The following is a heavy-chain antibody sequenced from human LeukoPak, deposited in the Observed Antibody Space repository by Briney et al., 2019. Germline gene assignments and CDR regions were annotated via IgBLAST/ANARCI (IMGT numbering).Heavy chain of an antibody. CDR1: GFTFSNYA. Sequence: GGSLRLSCAASGFTFSNYAMHWVRQAPGKGLEWVAVISYDGLTKYYADSVKGRFTISRDNSKNTLYLQMNSLRAEDTAVYYCAREMATIGRGAFDIWGQGTIVTVSS. CDR2: ISYDGLTK. D-gene: IGHD5-24*01. J-gene: IGHJ3*02. CDR3: AREMATIGRGAFDI. V-gene: IGHV3-30-3*01.